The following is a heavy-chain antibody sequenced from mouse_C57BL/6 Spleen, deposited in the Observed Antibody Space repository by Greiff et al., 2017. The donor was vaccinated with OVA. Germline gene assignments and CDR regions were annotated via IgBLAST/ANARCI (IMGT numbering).Heavy chain of an antibody. V-gene: IGHV5-16*01. CDR1: GFTFSDYY. CDR2: INYDGSST. D-gene: IGHD1-1*01. J-gene: IGHJ1*03. Sequence: EVQRVESEGGLVQPGSSMKLSCTASGFTFSDYYMAWVRQVPEKGLEWVANINYDGSSTYYLDSLKSRFIISRDNAKNILYLQMSSLKSEDTATYYCARDRYGSPNWYFDVWGTGTTVTVSS. CDR3: ARDRYGSPNWYFDV.